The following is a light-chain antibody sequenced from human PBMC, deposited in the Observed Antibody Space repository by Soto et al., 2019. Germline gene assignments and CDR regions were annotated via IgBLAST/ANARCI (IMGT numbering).Light chain of an antibody. CDR2: SNS. V-gene: IGLV1-44*01. CDR3: AAWDDSLNGVV. J-gene: IGLJ2*01. CDR1: STNIGRNT. Sequence: QSLLTQTPSASGTPGQRGSISSSGSSTNIGRNTVIWYQQVPGTTPKVLIYSNSQRPSGVPDRFSGSKSGTSASLAISGLQSDDEADYYCAAWDDSLNGVVFGGGTKLTVL.